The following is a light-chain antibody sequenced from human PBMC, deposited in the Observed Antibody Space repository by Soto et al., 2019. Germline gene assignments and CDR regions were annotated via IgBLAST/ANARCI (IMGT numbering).Light chain of an antibody. V-gene: IGKV1-5*03. CDR2: KAS. Sequence: DIQMTQSPSTLSGSVGDRVTITCRASQTISSWLAWYQQKPGKAPKLLIYKASTLKSGVPSRFSGSGSWTEFTLTISSLQPDDFASYDCQHYNSYSESFGHGTKV. CDR1: QTISSW. CDR3: QHYNSYSES. J-gene: IGKJ1*01.